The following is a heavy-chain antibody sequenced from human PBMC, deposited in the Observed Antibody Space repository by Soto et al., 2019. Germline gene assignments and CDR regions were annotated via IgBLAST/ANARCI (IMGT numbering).Heavy chain of an antibody. D-gene: IGHD5-18*01. Sequence: QVHLVESGGGVVRPGRSLRLACEASGFTFSTYGMHWVRQAPGKGLQWVAVIWYDGTNAYYADSVKGRFTISRDNSKDTLYLEMNNLRTEDTAVYYCQRGEAPLIHSDHYYYGMDVWGQGTTVTV. CDR3: QRGEAPLIHSDHYYYGMDV. V-gene: IGHV3-33*01. CDR1: GFTFSTYG. CDR2: IWYDGTNA. J-gene: IGHJ6*02.